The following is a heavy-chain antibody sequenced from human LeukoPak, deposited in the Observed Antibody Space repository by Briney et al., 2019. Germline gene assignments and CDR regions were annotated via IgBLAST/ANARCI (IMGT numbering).Heavy chain of an antibody. D-gene: IGHD6-6*01. CDR1: GGTFSSYA. V-gene: IGHV1-69*05. Sequence: GASVRVSCKASGGTFSSYAISWVRQAPGQGLEWMGGIIPIFGTANYAQKFQGRVTITTDESTSTAYMELSSLRSEDTAVYYCARDRSIAARVGFDYWGQGTLVTVSS. CDR2: IIPIFGTA. CDR3: ARDRSIAARVGFDY. J-gene: IGHJ4*02.